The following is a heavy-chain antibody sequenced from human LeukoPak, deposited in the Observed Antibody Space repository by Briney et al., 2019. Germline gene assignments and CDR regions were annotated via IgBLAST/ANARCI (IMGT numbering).Heavy chain of an antibody. J-gene: IGHJ4*02. CDR3: TSPEGGTYYFDY. V-gene: IGHV3-49*04. CDR1: GFMFGEYS. D-gene: IGHD1-26*01. Sequence: GGSLRLSCADSGFMFGEYSISWVRQAPGKGLEWVGFIRSKTYGGTAQYAASVKGRFTISRDDSRSSANLQMNTLKTEDTAVYFCTSPEGGTYYFDYWGQGTLVTVSS. CDR2: IRSKTYGGTA.